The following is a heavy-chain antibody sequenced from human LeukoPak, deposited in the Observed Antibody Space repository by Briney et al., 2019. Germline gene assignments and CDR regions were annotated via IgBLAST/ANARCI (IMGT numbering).Heavy chain of an antibody. CDR1: VFSFSXXX. CDR2: ISSXSXSI. D-gene: IGHD3-10*01. Sequence: GGSLRLSCXASVFSFSXXXXXXVRQAPGXXXXXVSSISSXSXSIYXXXXXXXXXXXXRDNAKNSLYLQMNSLRAEDTAVYYCARDGYYYKAMDVWGQGTTVTVSS. V-gene: IGHV3-21*04. CDR3: ARDGYYYKAMDV. J-gene: IGHJ6*02.